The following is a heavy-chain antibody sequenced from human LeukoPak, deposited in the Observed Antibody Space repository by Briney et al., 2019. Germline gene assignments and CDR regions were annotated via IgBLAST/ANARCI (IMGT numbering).Heavy chain of an antibody. V-gene: IGHV3-21*01. CDR3: ARYRHLGY. CDR1: GFTFSTYT. J-gene: IGHJ4*02. Sequence: PGGSLRLSCAASGFTFSTYTMGWVRQAPGKGLEWVSSIYGSSTYIYYADSVKGRFTISRDNAKNSLYLQMNSLRAEDTAVYYCARYRHLGYWGQGTLVTVSS. CDR2: IYGSSTYI.